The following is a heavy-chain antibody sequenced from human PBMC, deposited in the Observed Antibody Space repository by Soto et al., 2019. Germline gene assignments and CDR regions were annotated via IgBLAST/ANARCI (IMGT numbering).Heavy chain of an antibody. CDR2: IYWNDYK. V-gene: IGHV2-5*01. CDR1: GFSLSTTGVG. D-gene: IGHD7-27*01. J-gene: IGHJ4*02. Sequence: QFTLKESGPTLVKPTQTLTLTCTFSGFSLSTTGVGVAWIRQPPGKALEWLALIYWNDYKRYSPSLESRLSITKATSKHQVALTVTNVDAVDTATYYCALLKLGSPEMTRAAGYWGQGTLVTVSS. CDR3: ALLKLGSPEMTRAAGY.